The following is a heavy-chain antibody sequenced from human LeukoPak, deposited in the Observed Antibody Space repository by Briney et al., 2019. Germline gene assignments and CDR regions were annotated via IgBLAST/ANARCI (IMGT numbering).Heavy chain of an antibody. Sequence: PSETLSLTCAVYGGSFSGYYWSWIRQPPGKGLEWIGEINHSGSTNYNPSLKSRVTISVDTSKNQFSLKLSSVTAADTAVYYCAGIESSSYCSSTSCGYFDYWGQGTLVTVSS. CDR1: GGSFSGYY. CDR3: AGIESSSYCSSTSCGYFDY. CDR2: INHSGST. J-gene: IGHJ4*02. V-gene: IGHV4-34*01. D-gene: IGHD2-2*01.